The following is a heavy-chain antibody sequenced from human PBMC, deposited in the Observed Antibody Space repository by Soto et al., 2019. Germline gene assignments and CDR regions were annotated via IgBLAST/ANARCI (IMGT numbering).Heavy chain of an antibody. CDR3: GGMPTVTLFDY. D-gene: IGHD4-17*01. CDR1: GGSISSYY. J-gene: IGHJ4*02. CDR2: IYYSGST. V-gene: IGHV4-59*01. Sequence: QVQLQESGPGLVKPSETLSLTCTVSGGSISSYYWSWIRQPPGKGLEWIGYIYYSGSTNYNPSLKSRVTISVDTSKNQFSLKLSSVTAADTAVYYCGGMPTVTLFDYWGQGTLVTVSS.